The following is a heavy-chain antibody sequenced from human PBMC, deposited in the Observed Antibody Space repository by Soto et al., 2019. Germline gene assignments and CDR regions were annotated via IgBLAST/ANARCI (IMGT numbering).Heavy chain of an antibody. Sequence: GGSLRLSCAASGFTFSSYSMNWVRQAPGKGLEWVSSISSSSSYIYYADSVKGRFTISRDNAKNSLYLQMNSLRAEDTAVYYCARTRHYPRFWSGYYYGMDVWGQGTTVTVSS. J-gene: IGHJ6*02. CDR2: ISSSSSYI. V-gene: IGHV3-21*01. CDR1: GFTFSSYS. D-gene: IGHD3-3*01. CDR3: ARTRHYPRFWSGYYYGMDV.